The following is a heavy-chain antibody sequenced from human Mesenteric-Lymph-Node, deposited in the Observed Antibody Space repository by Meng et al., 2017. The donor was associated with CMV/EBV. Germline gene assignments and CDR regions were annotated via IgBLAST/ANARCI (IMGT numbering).Heavy chain of an antibody. D-gene: IGHD3-22*01. CDR2: MNPNSGNT. CDR1: GYTFTSYD. Sequence: ASVKVSCKASGYTFTSYDINWVRQATGQGLEWMGWMNPNSGNTGYAQKFQGRVTMTRNTSISTAYMELSSLRSEDTAVYYCARGDSGYYSDSNGNWAVGWLGPWGQGTLVTVSS. J-gene: IGHJ5*02. V-gene: IGHV1-8*01. CDR3: ARGDSGYYSDSNGNWAVGWLGP.